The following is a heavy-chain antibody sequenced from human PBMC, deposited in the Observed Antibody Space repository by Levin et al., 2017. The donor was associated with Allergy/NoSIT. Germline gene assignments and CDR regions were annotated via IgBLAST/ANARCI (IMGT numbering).Heavy chain of an antibody. CDR3: AKSPAEAARRAYYYGMDV. CDR2: ISGSGGST. V-gene: IGHV3-23*01. CDR1: GFTFSSYA. Sequence: GGSLRLSCAASGFTFSSYAMSWVRQAPGKGLEWVSAISGSGGSTYYADSVKGRFTISRDNSKNTLYLQMNSLRAEDTAVYYCAKSPAEAARRAYYYGMDVWGQGTTVTVSS. J-gene: IGHJ6*02. D-gene: IGHD6-6*01.